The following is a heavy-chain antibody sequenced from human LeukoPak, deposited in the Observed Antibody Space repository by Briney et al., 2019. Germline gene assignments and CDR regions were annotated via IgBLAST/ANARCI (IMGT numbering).Heavy chain of an antibody. Sequence: GGSLRLSCAASGFTFNNYAMSWVRQAPGKGLEWVSAISGSGGSTYYADSVKGRFTISRDNSKDTLYLQMNSLRAEDTAVYYCAKDWVVTATFDYWGQGTLVTVSS. CDR1: GFTFNNYA. J-gene: IGHJ4*02. D-gene: IGHD2-21*02. CDR2: ISGSGGST. CDR3: AKDWVVTATFDY. V-gene: IGHV3-23*01.